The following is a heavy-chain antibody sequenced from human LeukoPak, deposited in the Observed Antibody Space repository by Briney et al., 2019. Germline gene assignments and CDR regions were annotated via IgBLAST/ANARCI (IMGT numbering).Heavy chain of an antibody. CDR3: APEAGYCSSTSCPNWFDP. CDR2: INPSGGST. J-gene: IGHJ5*02. CDR1: GYTFTSYY. D-gene: IGHD2-2*01. Sequence: ASVKVSCKASGYTFTSYYMHWVRQAPGQGLEWMGIINPSGGSTRYAQKFQGRVTMTEDTSKDTAYMELSSLRSEDTGVYYCAPEAGYCSSTSCPNWFDPWGQGTLVTVSS. V-gene: IGHV1-46*03.